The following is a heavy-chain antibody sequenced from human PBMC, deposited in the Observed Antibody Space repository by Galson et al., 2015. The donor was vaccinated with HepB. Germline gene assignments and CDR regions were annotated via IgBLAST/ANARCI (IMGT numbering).Heavy chain of an antibody. CDR2: IDWDDDK. CDR1: GFSLSTSAMC. CDR3: ARIRYYDSSGSPHYYYYDMDV. D-gene: IGHD3-22*01. J-gene: IGHJ6*03. Sequence: PALVKPTQTLTLTCTFSGFSLSTSAMCVNWIRQPPGKALEWLARIDWDDDKYYSTSLKTRLTISKDTSKNQVVLTMTNMDPVDTATYYCARIRYYDSSGSPHYYYYDMDVWGKGTTVTVSS. V-gene: IGHV2-70*11.